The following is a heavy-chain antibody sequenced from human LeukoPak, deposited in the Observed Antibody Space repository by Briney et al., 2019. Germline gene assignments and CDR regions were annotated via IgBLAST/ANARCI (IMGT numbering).Heavy chain of an antibody. Sequence: GGSLRLSCAASGFTFSSYGMHWDRQAPGKGLEWVAFIRYDGSNKYYADSVKGRFTISRDNSKNTLYLQMNSLRAEDTAVYYRAKVYDYGDYGAFDIWGQGTMVTVSS. CDR2: IRYDGSNK. V-gene: IGHV3-30*02. J-gene: IGHJ3*02. CDR1: GFTFSSYG. D-gene: IGHD4-17*01. CDR3: AKVYDYGDYGAFDI.